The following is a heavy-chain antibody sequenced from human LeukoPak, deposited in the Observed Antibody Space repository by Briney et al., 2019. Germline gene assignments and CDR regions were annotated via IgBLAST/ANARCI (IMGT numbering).Heavy chain of an antibody. V-gene: IGHV4-34*01. J-gene: IGHJ3*02. D-gene: IGHD6-19*01. CDR1: GGSFSGYY. Sequence: SETLSLTCAVYGGSFSGYYWSWIRQPPGKGLEWIGEINHSGSTNYNPSLKSRVTISVDTSKNQFSLKLSSVTAADTAVYYCATEIAVAGNDAFDIWGPGTMVTVSS. CDR2: INHSGST. CDR3: ATEIAVAGNDAFDI.